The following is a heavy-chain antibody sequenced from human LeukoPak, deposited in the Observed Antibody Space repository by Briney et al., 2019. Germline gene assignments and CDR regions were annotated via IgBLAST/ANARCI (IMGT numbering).Heavy chain of an antibody. CDR2: IYYSGST. D-gene: IGHD3-9*01. V-gene: IGHV4-59*01. Sequence: SETLSLTCTVSGGSISSYYWSWIRQPPGKGLEWIGYIYYSGSTNYNPSLKSRVTISVDTSKNQFSLKLSSVTAADTAVYYCARVLRYFDWLPSGGYWFDPWGQGTLVTVSS. CDR3: ARVLRYFDWLPSGGYWFDP. CDR1: GGSISSYY. J-gene: IGHJ5*02.